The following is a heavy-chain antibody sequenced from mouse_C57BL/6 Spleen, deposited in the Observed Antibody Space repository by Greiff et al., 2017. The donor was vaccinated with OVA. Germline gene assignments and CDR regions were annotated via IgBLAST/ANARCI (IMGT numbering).Heavy chain of an antibody. CDR2: INPNNGGT. CDR1: GYTFTDYN. V-gene: IGHV1-18*01. Sequence: EVKLMESGPELVKPGASVKIPCKASGYTFTDYNMDWVKQSHGKSLEWIGDINPNNGGTIYNQKFKGKATLTVDKSSSTAYMELRSLTSEDTAVYYCARFDGNYLYYFDYWGQGTTLTVSS. J-gene: IGHJ2*01. D-gene: IGHD2-1*01. CDR3: ARFDGNYLYYFDY.